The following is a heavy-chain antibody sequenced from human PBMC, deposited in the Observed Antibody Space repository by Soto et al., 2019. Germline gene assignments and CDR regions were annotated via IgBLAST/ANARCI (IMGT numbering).Heavy chain of an antibody. Sequence: QVQLQESGPGLVKPSQTLSLTCTVSGGSISSGGYYWSWIRQHPGKGLEWIGYIYYSGSTYYNPPLKSRVTISVDTSKNQCSLKRNSVTAADTAVYYCARSSTSANYFDYWGQGTLVTVSS. CDR1: GGSISSGGYY. V-gene: IGHV4-31*03. CDR2: IYYSGST. CDR3: ARSSTSANYFDY. J-gene: IGHJ4*02. D-gene: IGHD2-2*01.